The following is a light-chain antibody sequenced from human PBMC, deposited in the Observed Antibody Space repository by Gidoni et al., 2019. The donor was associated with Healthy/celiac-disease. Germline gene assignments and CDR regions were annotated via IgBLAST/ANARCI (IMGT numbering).Light chain of an antibody. V-gene: IGLV3-21*04. Sequence: SYVLTQPPSVSVAPGKTARITCGGNNIGSKSVHWSQQKPGQAPVLVIYYDSDRPSGIPERFSGSNSGNTATLTISRVEAGDEADYYCQVWDSSSDHSDVVFGGGTKLTVL. CDR2: YDS. J-gene: IGLJ2*01. CDR1: NIGSKS. CDR3: QVWDSSSDHSDVV.